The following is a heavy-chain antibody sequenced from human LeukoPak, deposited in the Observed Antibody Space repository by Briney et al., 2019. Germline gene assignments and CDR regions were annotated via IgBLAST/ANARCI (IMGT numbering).Heavy chain of an antibody. D-gene: IGHD6-13*01. J-gene: IGHJ4*02. CDR3: ARNSLRDSSSWFGY. CDR1: GFTFSSYS. Sequence: GGSLRLSCAASGFTFSSYSMNWVRQAPGKGLEWVSYISSSSSYIYYADSVKGRFAISRDNAKSSLYLQMNSLSAEDTAVYYCARNSLRDSSSWFGYWGQGTLVTVSS. CDR2: ISSSSSYI. V-gene: IGHV3-21*05.